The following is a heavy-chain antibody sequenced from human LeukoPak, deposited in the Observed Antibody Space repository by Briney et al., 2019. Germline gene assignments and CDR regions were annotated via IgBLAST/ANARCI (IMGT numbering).Heavy chain of an antibody. Sequence: PGGSLRLSCAASGFTFSRYWMSGVRQAPGKGLDWEANIKQDGSEKYYVDPVKGRFTISRDNAKNSLSLQMNSLRAEDTAVYYCARYVDQTYYYYYMDVWGKGTTVTVSS. CDR1: GFTFSRYW. J-gene: IGHJ6*03. CDR2: IKQDGSEK. CDR3: ARYVDQTYYYYYMDV. V-gene: IGHV3-7*01. D-gene: IGHD2-2*01.